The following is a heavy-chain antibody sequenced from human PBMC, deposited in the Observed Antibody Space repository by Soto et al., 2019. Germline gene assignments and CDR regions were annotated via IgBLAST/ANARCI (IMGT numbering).Heavy chain of an antibody. D-gene: IGHD6-13*01. CDR1: GDSIISIYH. Sequence: TLSLTCAVSGDSIISIYHWAWIRQPPGKALEWLALIYWDGDDRYSPSLRSRLSIAKDTSTNEVVLTMTNMDPVDTATYYCASAWYGDQHYHGMGVWGPGTTVTVSS. CDR2: IYWDGDD. CDR3: ASAWYGDQHYHGMGV. J-gene: IGHJ6*02. V-gene: IGHV2-5*02.